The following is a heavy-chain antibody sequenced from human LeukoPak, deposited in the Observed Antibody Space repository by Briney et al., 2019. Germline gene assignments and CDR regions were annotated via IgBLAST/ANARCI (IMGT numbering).Heavy chain of an antibody. D-gene: IGHD3-22*01. CDR3: VRAGTTYYYDEHVFDI. CDR1: GGSISNYY. J-gene: IGHJ3*02. CDR2: IYNTVNT. V-gene: IGHV4-59*01. Sequence: SETLSLTCTVSGGSISNYYWSWIRQPPGKGLEWIGHIYNTVNTNYNPSLQSRVTISVDPSKKQLSLRLSSVTAADTAVYYCVRAGTTYYYDEHVFDIWGQGTMVTVSS.